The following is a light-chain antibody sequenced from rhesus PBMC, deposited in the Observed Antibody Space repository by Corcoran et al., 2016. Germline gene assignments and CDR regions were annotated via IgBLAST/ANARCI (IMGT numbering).Light chain of an antibody. Sequence: DIQMTQSPSSLSASVGDTVIITCQASQDIASWLAWYHQRPGKAPKLLIYNASRLKSGVPSRFSGNESGTDFILIIRNLQPEDFATYYCLQYNSSPFTFGPGTKLDIE. CDR1: QDIASW. CDR2: NAS. V-gene: IGKV1-22*01. J-gene: IGKJ3*01. CDR3: LQYNSSPFT.